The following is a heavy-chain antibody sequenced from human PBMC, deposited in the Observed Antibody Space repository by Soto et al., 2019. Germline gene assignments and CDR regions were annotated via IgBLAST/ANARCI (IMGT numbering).Heavy chain of an antibody. J-gene: IGHJ4*02. V-gene: IGHV4-34*01. CDR2: INHSGST. D-gene: IGHD3-22*01. CDR3: ARGRDYYDSSGYPF. CDR1: GGSLSRDY. Sequence: SETLSLTCVVSGGSLSRDYWSWIRQPPGKGLEWIGEINHSGSTNYNPSLKSRVTISVDTSKNQFSLKLSSVTAADTAVYYCARGRDYYDSSGYPFWGQGTLVTVSS.